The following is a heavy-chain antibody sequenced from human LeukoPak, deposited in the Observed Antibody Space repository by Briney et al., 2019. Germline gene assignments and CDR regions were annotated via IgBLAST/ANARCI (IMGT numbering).Heavy chain of an antibody. J-gene: IGHJ3*02. V-gene: IGHV3-7*01. CDR2: IKQDGSEK. D-gene: IGHD3-22*01. CDR1: GFTFSSSW. Sequence: PGGSLRLSCAASGFTFSSSWMTWVRQAPGKGLEWVANIKQDGSEKYYVDSVKGRFTISRDNAKNSVFLQMNSLRAEDTAMYYCARDPYDSNSYGAFDIWGQGTMVTVSS. CDR3: ARDPYDSNSYGAFDI.